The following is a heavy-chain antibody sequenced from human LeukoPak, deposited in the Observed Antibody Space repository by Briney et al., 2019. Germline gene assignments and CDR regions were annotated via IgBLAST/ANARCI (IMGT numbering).Heavy chain of an antibody. CDR3: ARAVGPRGQSWFDP. Sequence: GASMKVSCKASGYTFTSYYMHWVRQAPGQGLEWMGVVNPTDGRTTYAQNLQGRVTMTRDTSTSTVYMELSSLKSDDTAVYYCARAVGPRGQSWFDPWGQGTLVTVSS. CDR1: GYTFTSYY. D-gene: IGHD3-10*01. CDR2: VNPTDGRT. V-gene: IGHV1-46*03. J-gene: IGHJ5*02.